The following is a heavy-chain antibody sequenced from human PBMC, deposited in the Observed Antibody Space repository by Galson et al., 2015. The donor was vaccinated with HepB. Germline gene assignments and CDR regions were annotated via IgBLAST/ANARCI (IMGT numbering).Heavy chain of an antibody. J-gene: IGHJ4*02. CDR3: ARDPGELRLDY. D-gene: IGHD1-26*01. V-gene: IGHV3-33*01. Sequence: LRLSCAASGFTFSSYGMHWVRQAPGKGLEWVAVIWYDGSNKYYADSVKGRFTISRDNSKNTLYLQMNSLRAEDTAVYYCARDPGELRLDYWGQGTLVTVSS. CDR2: IWYDGSNK. CDR1: GFTFSSYG.